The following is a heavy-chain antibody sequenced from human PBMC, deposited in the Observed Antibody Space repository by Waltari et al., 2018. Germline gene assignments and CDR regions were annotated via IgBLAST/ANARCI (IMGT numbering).Heavy chain of an antibody. CDR3: ARGPRGIVATYYYYYMDV. J-gene: IGHJ6*03. V-gene: IGHV1-8*01. Sequence: QVQLVQSGAEVKKPGASVKVSCKASGYTFTSYDINWVRQATGPGLEWMGWMNPNSGNTGYAQKFQGRVTMTRNTSISTAYMELSSLRSEDTAVYYCARGPRGIVATYYYYYMDVWGKGTTVTVSS. CDR2: MNPNSGNT. D-gene: IGHD5-12*01. CDR1: GYTFTSYD.